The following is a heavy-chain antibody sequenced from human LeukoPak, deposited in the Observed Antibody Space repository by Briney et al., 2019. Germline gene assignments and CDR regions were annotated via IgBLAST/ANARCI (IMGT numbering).Heavy chain of an antibody. CDR1: GYTFTSYY. Sequence: VASVKVSCKASGYTFTSYYMHWVRQAPGQGLEWMGIINPSGGSTSYAQKFQGRVTMTRNTSISTAYMELSSLRSEDTAVYYCARGRAVRAGNARGFDYWGQGTLVTVSS. D-gene: IGHD6-19*01. V-gene: IGHV1-46*01. CDR2: INPSGGST. CDR3: ARGRAVRAGNARGFDY. J-gene: IGHJ4*02.